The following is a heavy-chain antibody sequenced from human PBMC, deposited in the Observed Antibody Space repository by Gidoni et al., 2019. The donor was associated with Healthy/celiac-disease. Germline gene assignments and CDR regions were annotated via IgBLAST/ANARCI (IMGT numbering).Heavy chain of an antibody. D-gene: IGHD3-22*01. V-gene: IGHV5-10-1*03. CDR3: ARRGYDSSGTHYGMDV. CDR2: IDPSDSYT. J-gene: IGHJ6*02. Sequence: DVQLVQSGAEVKKPGESLRISCKGSGYSFTSYWISWVRQMPGKGLEWMGRIDPSDSYTNYSPSFQGHVTISADKSISTAYLQWSSLKASDTAMYYCARRGYDSSGTHYGMDVWGQGTTVTVSS. CDR1: GYSFTSYW.